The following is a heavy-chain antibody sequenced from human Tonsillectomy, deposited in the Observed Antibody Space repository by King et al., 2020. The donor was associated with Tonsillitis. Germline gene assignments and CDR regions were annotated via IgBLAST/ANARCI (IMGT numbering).Heavy chain of an antibody. J-gene: IGHJ4*02. V-gene: IGHV4-38-2*01. Sequence: VQLQESGPGLVKPSETLSLTCAVSGYSISSGFYWGWIRQPPGKGLEWIGSIYHSGSTYYNPSLKSRVTIPVDTSKNHFSLTLRSVTAADTDVYYCAWDSGGYYYRMNCWGKGTLVTVSS. CDR2: IYHSGST. CDR1: GYSISSGFY. D-gene: IGHD3-22*01. CDR3: AWDSGGYYYRMNC.